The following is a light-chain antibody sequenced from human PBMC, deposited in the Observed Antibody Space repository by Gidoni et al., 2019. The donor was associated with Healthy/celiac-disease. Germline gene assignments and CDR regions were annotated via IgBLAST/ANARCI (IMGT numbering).Light chain of an antibody. CDR1: QSVSSSY. J-gene: IGKJ1*01. Sequence: DIVLTQSPGTLSLSPGERATLSCRASQSVSSSYLAWYQQNPGQAPRLLIYGASSRATGIPDRFSGSGSGTDFTLTISRLEPEDFAVYYCQQYGSFWTFGQGTKVEIK. CDR2: GAS. CDR3: QQYGSFWT. V-gene: IGKV3-20*01.